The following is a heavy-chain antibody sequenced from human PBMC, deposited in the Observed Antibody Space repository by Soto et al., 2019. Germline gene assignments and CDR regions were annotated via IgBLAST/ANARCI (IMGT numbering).Heavy chain of an antibody. CDR2: NYYSGST. CDR1: GGSISSYY. D-gene: IGHD3-16*01. Sequence: NPSETLSLTCTVSGGSISSYYWSWIRQPPGKGLEWIGYNYYSGSTNYNPSLKSRVTISVDTSKNQFSLKLSSVTAADTAVYYCARVGGTYYDYIWGSYPADDAFDIWGQGTMVTVSS. V-gene: IGHV4-59*01. J-gene: IGHJ3*02. CDR3: ARVGGTYYDYIWGSYPADDAFDI.